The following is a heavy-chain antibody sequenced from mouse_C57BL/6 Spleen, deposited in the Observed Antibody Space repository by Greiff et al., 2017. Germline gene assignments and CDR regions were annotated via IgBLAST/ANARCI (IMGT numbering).Heavy chain of an antibody. Sequence: EVQLQQSGPELVKPGASVKMSCKASGYTFTDYNMHWVKQSPGKSLEWIGYINPKSGGTSNNQKFKGKDTLTVNKSSSTAYMELRSLTSEDSAVYYCARSGYGNDDYAMDYWGQGTSVTVSA. V-gene: IGHV1-22*01. J-gene: IGHJ4*01. D-gene: IGHD2-2*01. CDR1: GYTFTDYN. CDR3: ARSGYGNDDYAMDY. CDR2: INPKSGGT.